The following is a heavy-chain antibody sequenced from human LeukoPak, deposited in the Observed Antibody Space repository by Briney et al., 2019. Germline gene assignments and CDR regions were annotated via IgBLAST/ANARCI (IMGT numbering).Heavy chain of an antibody. CDR1: GFTFRSYG. D-gene: IGHD6-6*01. CDR3: GRSRGGSSSGVGDYFDY. Sequence: PGRSLRLSCAASGFTFRSYGMHWVRQAPGKGLEWVAVIWYDGSNKYYADSVKGRFTISRDNSKNTLSLQMNSLRAEDTAVYFCGRSRGGSSSGVGDYFDYWGPGTLVTVSS. J-gene: IGHJ4*02. V-gene: IGHV3-33*01. CDR2: IWYDGSNK.